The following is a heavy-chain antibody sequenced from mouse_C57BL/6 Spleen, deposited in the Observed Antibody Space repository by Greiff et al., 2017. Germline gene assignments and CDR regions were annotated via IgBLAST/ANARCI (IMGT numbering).Heavy chain of an antibody. Sequence: DVQLQQSGPELVKPGASVKIPCKASGYTFTYYNMGWVKQSHGKSLEWIGDINPNNGGTIYNQKFKGKATLTVDKSSSTAYMELRSLTSEDTAVYYCARSGSGPFAYWGQGTLVTVSA. D-gene: IGHD3-2*02. CDR3: ARSGSGPFAY. CDR2: INPNNGGT. CDR1: GYTFTYYN. V-gene: IGHV1-18*01. J-gene: IGHJ3*01.